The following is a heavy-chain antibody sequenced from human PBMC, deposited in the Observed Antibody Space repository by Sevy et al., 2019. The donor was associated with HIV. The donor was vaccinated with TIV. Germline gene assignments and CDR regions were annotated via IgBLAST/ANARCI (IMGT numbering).Heavy chain of an antibody. Sequence: GGSLRLSCAASGFTFSNAWMSWVRQAPGKGLEWVGRIKSKTDGGTTDYAAPVKGRFTISRDDSKNTLYLKMNSLKTEDTAVYYCTTGLFGDYEGFYYYYYGMDVWGQGTTVTVSS. J-gene: IGHJ6*02. CDR1: GFTFSNAW. CDR3: TTGLFGDYEGFYYYYYGMDV. CDR2: IKSKTDGGTT. D-gene: IGHD4-17*01. V-gene: IGHV3-15*01.